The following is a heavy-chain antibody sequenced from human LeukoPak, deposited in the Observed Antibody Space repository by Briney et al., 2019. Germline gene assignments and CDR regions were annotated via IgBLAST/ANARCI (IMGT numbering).Heavy chain of an antibody. Sequence: PGGSLRLSCAASGFTVSSNYISWVRQAPGKGPEWVSIIYSGGSTYYADSVKGRFTISRDNSKNTVYLQMNSLRAEDTAVYYCGRTTAGSGNWFDPWGQGTLVTVSP. CDR1: GFTVSSNY. V-gene: IGHV3-53*01. CDR2: IYSGGST. D-gene: IGHD6-13*01. J-gene: IGHJ5*02. CDR3: GRTTAGSGNWFDP.